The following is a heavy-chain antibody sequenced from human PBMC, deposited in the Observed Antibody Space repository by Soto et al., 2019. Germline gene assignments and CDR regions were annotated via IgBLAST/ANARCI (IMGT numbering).Heavy chain of an antibody. CDR3: AREYRDKLYYYDSRYFDI. V-gene: IGHV1-3*01. CDR1: GYTFTSYA. CDR2: INAGNGNT. Sequence: QVQLVQSGAEVKKPEASVKVSCKASGYTFTSYAMHWVRQAPGQRLEWMGWINAGNGNTKYSQKFQGRVTITRYTSASTAYMELSSLRSEDTAVYYCAREYRDKLYYYDSRYFDIWGQGTMVTVSS. D-gene: IGHD3-22*01. J-gene: IGHJ3*02.